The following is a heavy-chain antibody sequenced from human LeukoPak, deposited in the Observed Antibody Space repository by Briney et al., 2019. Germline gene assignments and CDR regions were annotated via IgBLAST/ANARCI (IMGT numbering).Heavy chain of an antibody. V-gene: IGHV3-23*01. CDR1: GFTFSSYS. Sequence: GGSLRLSRAASGFTFSSYSMNWVRQAPGKGLEWVSLISDGGGSTHYADSVKGRFTISRDNSKNTLYLQMNSLRAEDTAVYYCAQRGQSGWHFDYWGQGTLVTVSS. CDR2: ISDGGGST. CDR3: AQRGQSGWHFDY. D-gene: IGHD6-19*01. J-gene: IGHJ4*02.